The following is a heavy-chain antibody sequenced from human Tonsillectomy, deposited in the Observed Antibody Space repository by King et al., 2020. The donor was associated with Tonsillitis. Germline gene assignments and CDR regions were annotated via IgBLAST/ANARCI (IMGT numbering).Heavy chain of an antibody. J-gene: IGHJ4*02. CDR3: ARETGGWRSFDH. V-gene: IGHV1-2*07. Sequence: QLVQSGAEVKKPGVSVKVSCKASGYTFTGYSVHWVRQAPGQGLEWMGCIKPDSGGTNYAHKFDGRVTMTRDTSISTAYMELTGLRSDDTAVYYCARETGGWRSFDHWGQGALVTVSS. CDR2: IKPDSGGT. D-gene: IGHD6-19*01. CDR1: GYTFTGYS.